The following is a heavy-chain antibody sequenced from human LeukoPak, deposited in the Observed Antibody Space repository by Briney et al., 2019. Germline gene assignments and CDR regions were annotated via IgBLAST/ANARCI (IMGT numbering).Heavy chain of an antibody. CDR2: IYYSGNT. CDR3: ARHAVGARKGWFDP. CDR1: GGSISSYY. V-gene: IGHV4-59*08. Sequence: PSETLSLTCTVSGGSISSYYWSWIRQPPGRGLEWIGYIYYSGNTNYNPSRKSRVAISVDTSKNQFSLKLSSVTAADTAEYYCARHAVGARKGWFDPWGQGTLVTVSS. D-gene: IGHD1-26*01. J-gene: IGHJ5*02.